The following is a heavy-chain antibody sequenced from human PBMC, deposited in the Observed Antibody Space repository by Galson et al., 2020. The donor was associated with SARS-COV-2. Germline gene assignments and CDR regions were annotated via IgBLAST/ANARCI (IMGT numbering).Heavy chain of an antibody. Sequence: SVKVSCKASGGTFSSYAISWVRQAPGQGLEWMGGIIPIFGTANYAQKFQGRVTITADESTSTAYMELSSLRSEDTAVYYCARDNTFLLTRDGYRAQFDYWGQGTLVTVSS. J-gene: IGHJ4*02. D-gene: IGHD5-12*01. CDR3: ARDNTFLLTRDGYRAQFDY. CDR2: IIPIFGTA. CDR1: GGTFSSYA. V-gene: IGHV1-69*13.